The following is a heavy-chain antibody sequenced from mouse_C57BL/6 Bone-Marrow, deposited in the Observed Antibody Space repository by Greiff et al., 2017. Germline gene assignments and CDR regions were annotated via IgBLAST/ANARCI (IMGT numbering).Heavy chain of an antibody. V-gene: IGHV1-82*01. D-gene: IGHD3-2*02. CDR1: GYAFSSSW. J-gene: IGHJ3*01. CDR2: IYPGDGDT. Sequence: VQLPQSGPELVKPGASVKISCKASGYAFSSSWMNWVKQRPGKGLVWIGRIYPGDGDTNYNWKFKGKATLTADKSSSTAYMQLSSLTSEDSAVYFCARYDSSGYFAYWGQGTLVTVSA. CDR3: ARYDSSGYFAY.